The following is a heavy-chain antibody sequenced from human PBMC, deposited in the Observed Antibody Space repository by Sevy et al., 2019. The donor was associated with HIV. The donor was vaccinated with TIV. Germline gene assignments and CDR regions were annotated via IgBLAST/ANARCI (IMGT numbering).Heavy chain of an antibody. Sequence: GGSLRLSCAASGFTFSSYAMHWVRQAPGKGLEWVAVFSYDGSNKYYADSVKGRFTISRDNSKNTLFLQMNSLRVEDTAVYYCAGDWGGYCINTDCRPSYGMDVWGQGTTVTVSS. CDR1: GFTFSSYA. CDR3: AGDWGGYCINTDCRPSYGMDV. J-gene: IGHJ6*02. V-gene: IGHV3-30*04. CDR2: FSYDGSNK. D-gene: IGHD3-16*01.